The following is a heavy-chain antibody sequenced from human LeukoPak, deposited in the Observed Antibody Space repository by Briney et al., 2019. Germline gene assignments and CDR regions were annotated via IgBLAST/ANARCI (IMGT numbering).Heavy chain of an antibody. CDR3: AEDTSYGGNSGEFDY. V-gene: IGHV3-9*01. J-gene: IGHJ4*02. Sequence: GRSLRLSCAASGFTFDDYAMHWVRQAPGKGLEWVSGISWNSGSIGYADSVKGRFTISGDNAKNSLYLQMNSLRAEDAALYYCAEDTSYGGNSGEFDYWGQGTLVTVSS. CDR2: ISWNSGSI. D-gene: IGHD4-23*01. CDR1: GFTFDDYA.